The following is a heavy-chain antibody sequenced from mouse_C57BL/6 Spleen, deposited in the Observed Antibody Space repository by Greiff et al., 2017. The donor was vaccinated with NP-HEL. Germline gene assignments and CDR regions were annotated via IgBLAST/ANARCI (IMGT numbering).Heavy chain of an antibody. Sequence: QVQLQQPGAELVKPGASVMMSCKASGYTFTSYWITWVKQRPGQGLEWIGDIYPGSGSTNYNEKFKSKATLTVDKSSSTASMQLRSLTSEDSAFYDCAREEQGTDWGQGTLVTVSA. CDR1: GYTFTSYW. J-gene: IGHJ3*01. CDR3: AREEQGTD. D-gene: IGHD3-3*01. CDR2: IYPGSGST. V-gene: IGHV1-55*01.